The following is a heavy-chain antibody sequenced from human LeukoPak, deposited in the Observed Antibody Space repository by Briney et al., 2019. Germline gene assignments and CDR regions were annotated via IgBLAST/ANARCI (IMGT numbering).Heavy chain of an antibody. J-gene: IGHJ6*02. CDR1: GFTFSSYG. Sequence: GSLRLSCAASGFTFSSYGMHWVRQAPGKGLEWVSAISGSGGSTYYADSVKDRFTISRDNSKNTLYLQMNSLRAEDTAVYYCAGSYDLYYYYGMDVWGQGTTVTVSS. CDR2: ISGSGGST. D-gene: IGHD1-26*01. CDR3: AGSYDLYYYYGMDV. V-gene: IGHV3-23*01.